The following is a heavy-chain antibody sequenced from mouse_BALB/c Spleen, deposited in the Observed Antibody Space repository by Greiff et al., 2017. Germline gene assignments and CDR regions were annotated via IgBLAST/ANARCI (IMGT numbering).Heavy chain of an antibody. CDR3: ARHDGYYEGFAY. Sequence: EVKVVESGGGLVKPGGSLKLSCAASGFTFSSYAMSWVRQTPEKRLEWVATISSGGSYTYYPDSVKGRFTISRDNAKNTLYLQMSSLRSEDTAMYYCARHDGYYEGFAYWGQGTLVTVSA. J-gene: IGHJ3*01. CDR1: GFTFSSYA. D-gene: IGHD2-3*01. V-gene: IGHV5-9-3*01. CDR2: ISSGGSYT.